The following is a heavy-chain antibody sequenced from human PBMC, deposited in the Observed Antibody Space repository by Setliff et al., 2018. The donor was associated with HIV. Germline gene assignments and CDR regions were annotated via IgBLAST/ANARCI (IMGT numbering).Heavy chain of an antibody. J-gene: IGHJ5*02. Sequence: PSETLSLTCTVSGGSISSYYWSWIRQPAGKGLEWIGRIYTSGSTNYNPSLKSRVTMSVDTSKNQFSLKLSSVTAADTAVYYCASGGPPGGVRGVSNWFDPWGQRTLVTVS. D-gene: IGHD3-10*01. CDR2: IYTSGST. CDR1: GGSISSYY. V-gene: IGHV4-4*07. CDR3: ASGGPPGGVRGVSNWFDP.